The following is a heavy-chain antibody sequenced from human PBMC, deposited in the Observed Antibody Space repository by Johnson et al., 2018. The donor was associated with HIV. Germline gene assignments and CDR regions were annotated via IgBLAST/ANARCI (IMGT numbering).Heavy chain of an antibody. V-gene: IGHV3-30*03. CDR1: GFTFNSYG. J-gene: IGHJ3*02. Sequence: QVQLVESGGGVVQPGRSLRLSCAASGFTFNSYGMHWVRQAPGKGLEWVAFISYDGSNKYYADSVKGRFTISRDNSKNTLYLQMNSLRAEDTAVYYCARGMVVAATKAFDIWGQGTMVTVSS. CDR2: ISYDGSNK. CDR3: ARGMVVAATKAFDI. D-gene: IGHD2-15*01.